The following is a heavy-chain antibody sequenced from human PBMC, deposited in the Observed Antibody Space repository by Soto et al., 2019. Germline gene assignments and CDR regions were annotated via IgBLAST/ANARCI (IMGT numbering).Heavy chain of an antibody. D-gene: IGHD3-10*01. CDR1: GFTFGGYG. V-gene: IGHV3-33*01. J-gene: IGHJ4*02. CDR2: ISYDGRNT. CDR3: ARSKCHDGSGRVREFDY. Sequence: GGSLRLSCAASGFTFGGYGMHWVRQAPGKGLEWAAGISYDGRNTYYADSVQGRFAISRDNSKNTMYLQMNSLRVEDTALYYCARSKCHDGSGRVREFDYWGQGALVTVSS.